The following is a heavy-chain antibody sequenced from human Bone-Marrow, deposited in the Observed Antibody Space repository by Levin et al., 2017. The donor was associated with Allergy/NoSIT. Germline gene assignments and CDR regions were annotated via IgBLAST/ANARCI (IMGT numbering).Heavy chain of an antibody. V-gene: IGHV3-11*03. D-gene: IGHD6-13*01. Sequence: GESLKISCAASGFTFSDYYMSWIRQAPGKGLEWVSYISSSSSYTNYADSVKGRFTISRDNAKNSLYLQMNSLRAEDTAVYYCAILRGGSSWYYFDYWGQGTLVTVSS. J-gene: IGHJ4*02. CDR2: ISSSSSYT. CDR1: GFTFSDYY. CDR3: AILRGGSSWYYFDY.